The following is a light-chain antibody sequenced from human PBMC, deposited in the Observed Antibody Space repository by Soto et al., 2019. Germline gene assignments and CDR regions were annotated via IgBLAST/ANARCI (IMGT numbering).Light chain of an antibody. CDR3: QQSYTTPRA. V-gene: IGKV1-39*01. Sequence: DIQMTQSPSSLSASVGDRVTITCRASQSITSYLNWYQKKPGKAPKLLIYAASSLQSGVPSRFSGSGSGTDFTLTSSSLQPEDFATYYCQQSYTTPRAFGQGTKVEI. J-gene: IGKJ1*01. CDR2: AAS. CDR1: QSITSY.